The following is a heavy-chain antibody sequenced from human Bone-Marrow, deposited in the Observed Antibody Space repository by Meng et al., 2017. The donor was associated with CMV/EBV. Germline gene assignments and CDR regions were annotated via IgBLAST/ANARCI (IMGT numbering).Heavy chain of an antibody. CDR2: INPNSGGT. J-gene: IGHJ4*02. Sequence: ASVMVSCKASGYTFTGYYMHWVRQAPGQGLEWMGWINPNSGGTNYAQKFQGRVTMTRDTSISTAYMELSRLRSDDTAVYYCARSDRNYCTNGVCYKYWGQGTLVTVSS. CDR3: ARSDRNYCTNGVCYKY. V-gene: IGHV1-2*02. D-gene: IGHD2-8*01. CDR1: GYTFTGYY.